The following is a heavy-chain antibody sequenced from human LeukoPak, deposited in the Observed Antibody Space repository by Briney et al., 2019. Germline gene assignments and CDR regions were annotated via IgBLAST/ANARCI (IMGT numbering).Heavy chain of an antibody. V-gene: IGHV1-2*02. J-gene: IGHJ4*02. CDR2: INPNSGGT. CDR1: GYIFVGYH. Sequence: ASVKVSCKASGYIFVGYHIHWVRQAPGQGLEWMGWINPNSGGTNYAQSFQGRVTMSRDTSISTVYMELSRLRSDDTAVYYCARAMGNFDYWGQGTLVTVSS. CDR3: ARAMGNFDY. D-gene: IGHD3-10*01.